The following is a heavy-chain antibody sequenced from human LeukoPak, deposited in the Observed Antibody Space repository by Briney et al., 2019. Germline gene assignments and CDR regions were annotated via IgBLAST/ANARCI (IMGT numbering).Heavy chain of an antibody. D-gene: IGHD4-11*01. CDR1: GFTFSDYH. J-gene: IGHJ6*03. V-gene: IGHV3-11*01. CDR3: ARDSGYSNYGRQFHYYYYMDV. Sequence: GGSLRLSCAASGFTFSDYHMSWIRQAPGKGLEWVSYISSSGSTIYYADSVKGRFTISRDNAKNSLYLQMNSLRAEDTAVYYCARDSGYSNYGRQFHYYYYMDVWGKGTTVTVSS. CDR2: ISSSGSTI.